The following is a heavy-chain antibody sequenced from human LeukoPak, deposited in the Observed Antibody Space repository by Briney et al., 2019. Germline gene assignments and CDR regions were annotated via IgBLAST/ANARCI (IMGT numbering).Heavy chain of an antibody. V-gene: IGHV4-39*07. CDR3: ARVSSSSDYGGWGDFDY. J-gene: IGHJ4*02. Sequence: KSSETLSLTCTVSGGSISSSSYYWGWIRQPPGKGLEWIGSIYYSGSTYYNPSLKSRVTISVDTSKNQFSLKLSSVTAADTAVYYCARVSSSSDYGGWGDFDYWGQGTLVTVSS. D-gene: IGHD6-19*01. CDR1: GGSISSSSYY. CDR2: IYYSGST.